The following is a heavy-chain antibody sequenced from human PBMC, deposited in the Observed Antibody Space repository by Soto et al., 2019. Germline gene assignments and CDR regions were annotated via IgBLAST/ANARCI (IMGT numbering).Heavy chain of an antibody. Sequence: HPGGSLRLSCAAPVFTFSRYAMTWVRQAPGKGPEWVSGISGSGGSTYYADSVKGRFTISRDNSKNTVDLQMDSLRAEDTAVYYCAKDYEPGYSSGWYPYWGQGTLVTVSS. CDR2: ISGSGGST. V-gene: IGHV3-23*01. J-gene: IGHJ4*02. CDR3: AKDYEPGYSSGWYPY. CDR1: VFTFSRYA. D-gene: IGHD6-19*01.